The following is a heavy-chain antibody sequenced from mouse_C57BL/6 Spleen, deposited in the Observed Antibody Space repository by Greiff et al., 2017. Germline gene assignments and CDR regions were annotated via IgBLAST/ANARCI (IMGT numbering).Heavy chain of an antibody. J-gene: IGHJ3*01. CDR2: INPGGGGT. D-gene: IGHD2-4*01. CDR3: ASYYDYDGGRFAY. Sequence: QVQLQQSGAELVRPGTSVKVSCKASGYAFPNYLLEWVKQRPGQGLEWIGVINPGGGGTNYNEKFKGKATLTADKASSTAYMQLSSLTSEDSAVYFCASYYDYDGGRFAYWGQGTLVTVSA. V-gene: IGHV1-54*01. CDR1: GYAFPNYL.